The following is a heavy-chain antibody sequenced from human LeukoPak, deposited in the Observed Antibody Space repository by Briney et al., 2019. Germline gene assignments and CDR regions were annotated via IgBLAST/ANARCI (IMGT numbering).Heavy chain of an antibody. CDR2: IGYTGDT. V-gene: IGHV4-31*03. CDR3: ARVAAATTNPRFDF. CDR1: GGSISSGAYY. D-gene: IGHD1-1*01. J-gene: IGHJ4*02. Sequence: SETLSLTCTVSGGSISSGAYYWSWVRQLPEKGLDWIGYIGYTGDTYYNPSLRSRATISKDTSKTQFSLRLNSLTAADTAVYYCARVAAATTNPRFDFWGQGTLVTVSS.